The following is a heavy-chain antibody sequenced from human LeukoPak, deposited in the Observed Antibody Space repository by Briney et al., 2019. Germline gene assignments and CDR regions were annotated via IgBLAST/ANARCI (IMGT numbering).Heavy chain of an antibody. CDR3: ARDLSPDTAAGRYYFDY. CDR1: GLNFGSSG. D-gene: IGHD6-13*01. Sequence: GGSLRLSCAASGLNFGSSGMPWVRQAPGKGLEWVAVIWYDGSNTFYADSVKGRFTISRDNSNDMLYLQMNSLRAEDTAIYYCARDLSPDTAAGRYYFDYWGQGTLVTVSS. J-gene: IGHJ4*02. V-gene: IGHV3-33*01. CDR2: IWYDGSNT.